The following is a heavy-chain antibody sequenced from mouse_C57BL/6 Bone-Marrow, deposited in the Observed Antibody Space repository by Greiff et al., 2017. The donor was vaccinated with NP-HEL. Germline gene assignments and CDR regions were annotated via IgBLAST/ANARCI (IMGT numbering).Heavy chain of an antibody. CDR3: ARRGFRDY. V-gene: IGHV1-50*01. Sequence: QVQLQQPGAELVKPGASVKLSCKASGYTFTSYWMPWVKQRPGQGLEWIGEIDPSDSYTNYNQKFKGKATLTVDTSSSTAYMQLSSLTSEDSAVYYCARRGFRDYWGQGTTLTVSS. CDR1: GYTFTSYW. J-gene: IGHJ2*01. CDR2: IDPSDSYT.